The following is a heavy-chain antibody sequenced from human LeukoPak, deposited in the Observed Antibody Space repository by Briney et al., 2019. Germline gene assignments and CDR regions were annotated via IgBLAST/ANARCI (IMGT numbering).Heavy chain of an antibody. Sequence: PSETLSLTCAVYGGSFSGYYWSWIRQPPGKGLEWIGEINHSGSTNYNPSLKSRVTISVDTSKNQFSLKLSSVTAADTAVYYCARDRPIVVVVAATQAWGQGTLVTVSS. J-gene: IGHJ5*02. V-gene: IGHV4-34*01. CDR2: INHSGST. D-gene: IGHD2-15*01. CDR1: GGSFSGYY. CDR3: ARDRPIVVVVAATQA.